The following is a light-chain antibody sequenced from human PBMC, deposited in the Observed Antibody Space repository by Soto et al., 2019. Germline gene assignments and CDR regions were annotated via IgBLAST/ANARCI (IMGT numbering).Light chain of an antibody. CDR3: QQYGDPPPYS. J-gene: IGKJ2*03. V-gene: IGKV3-20*01. Sequence: EIVLTQSPGTLSLSPGERATLSCRASQSVSRSSLAWYQHKPGQAPRLLIYGASSRAAGIPDRFSGSGSATDITLTISRLEPEDFAVYYCQQYGDPPPYSFGQGSKLEIK. CDR2: GAS. CDR1: QSVSRSS.